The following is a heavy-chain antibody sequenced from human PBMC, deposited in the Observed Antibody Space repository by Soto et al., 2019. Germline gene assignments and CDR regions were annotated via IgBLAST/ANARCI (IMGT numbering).Heavy chain of an antibody. D-gene: IGHD3-22*01. CDR3: ARLTAVNYYDSSGPFYFYGLDV. Sequence: SETLSLTCTVSGGSISNYYWSWIRQSPGKGLEWIGYVSYSGSTSYNPSLESRVTISVDTSKKQFSLTLTSVTAADTALYYCARLTAVNYYDSSGPFYFYGLDVWGQGTTVTV. CDR2: VSYSGST. V-gene: IGHV4-59*08. CDR1: GGSISNYY. J-gene: IGHJ6*02.